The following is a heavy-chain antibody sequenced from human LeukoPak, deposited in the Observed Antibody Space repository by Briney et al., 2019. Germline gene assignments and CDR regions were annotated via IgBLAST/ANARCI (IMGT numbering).Heavy chain of an antibody. CDR2: ISSSGSTI. J-gene: IGHJ4*02. CDR1: GFTFSDYY. D-gene: IGHD6-13*01. V-gene: IGHV3-11*01. CDR3: ARGHSSSWYGFDY. Sequence: KTGGSLRHSCAASGFTFSDYYMSWIRQAPGKGLEWVSYISSSGSTIYYADSVKGRFTISRDNAKNSLYLQMNSLRAEDTAVYYCARGHSSSWYGFDYWGQGTLVTVSS.